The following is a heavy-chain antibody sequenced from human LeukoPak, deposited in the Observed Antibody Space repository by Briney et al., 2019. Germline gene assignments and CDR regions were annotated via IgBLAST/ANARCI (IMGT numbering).Heavy chain of an antibody. D-gene: IGHD3-22*01. J-gene: IGHJ3*02. CDR1: GFTFSNAW. CDR2: IKSKTDGGTT. CDR3: TPTYYYDSGAFDI. V-gene: IGHV3-15*01. Sequence: SGGSLRLSCAASGFTFSNAWMSWVRQAPGKGLEWVGRIKSKTDGGTTDYAAPVKGRFTISRDDSKNTLYLQMNSLKTEDTAVYYCTPTYYYDSGAFDIWGQGTMVTVSS.